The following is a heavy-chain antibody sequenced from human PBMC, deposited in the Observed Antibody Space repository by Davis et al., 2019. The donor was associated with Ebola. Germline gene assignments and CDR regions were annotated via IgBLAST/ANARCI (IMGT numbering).Heavy chain of an antibody. Sequence: PAGSLSLSCAASAFTPSSYAMSWVRQAPGKGLEWVSTISNSGGSTYYADSVKGRFTIPRDNSKNTLYLQMNSLRAEDTAVYYCAKLVRNGDYVYYYGMDVWGQGTTVTVSS. CDR2: ISNSGGST. D-gene: IGHD4-17*01. CDR3: AKLVRNGDYVYYYGMDV. CDR1: AFTPSSYA. V-gene: IGHV3-23*01. J-gene: IGHJ6*02.